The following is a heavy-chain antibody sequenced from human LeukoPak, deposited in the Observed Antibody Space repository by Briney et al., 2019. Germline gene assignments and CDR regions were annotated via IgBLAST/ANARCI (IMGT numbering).Heavy chain of an antibody. CDR3: ARGDYETHGYQTR. CDR1: GYIFTSYV. D-gene: IGHD3-22*01. J-gene: IGHJ4*02. V-gene: IGHV7-4-1*02. Sequence: ASVKVSCKASGYIFTSYVLHWVRQAPGQGLEWMGWINTNTGNPTYAQGFTGRFVFSLDTSVSTAYLQISSLKADDTALYYCARGDYETHGYQTRWGQGTLVTVSS. CDR2: INTNTGNP.